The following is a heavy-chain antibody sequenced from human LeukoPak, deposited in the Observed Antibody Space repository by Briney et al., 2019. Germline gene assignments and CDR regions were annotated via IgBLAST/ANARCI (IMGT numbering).Heavy chain of an antibody. CDR1: GDSISSNSAA. CDR3: ARVLDSSVFDP. Sequence: SQTLSLTCAISGDSISSNSAAWHWIRQSPSRGLEWLGRTYYRSKLYNDYAVSVKIRITVNPDTSKNQFSLQLNSVTPEDTAVYYCARVLDSSVFDPWGQGTLVTVSS. D-gene: IGHD6-19*01. CDR2: TYYRSKLYN. V-gene: IGHV6-1*01. J-gene: IGHJ5*02.